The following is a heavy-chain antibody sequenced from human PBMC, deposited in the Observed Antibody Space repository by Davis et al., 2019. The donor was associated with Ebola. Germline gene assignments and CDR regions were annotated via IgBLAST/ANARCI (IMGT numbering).Heavy chain of an antibody. CDR2: ISTYNGNT. CDR1: GYTFTSYG. J-gene: IGHJ5*02. Sequence: ASVKVSCKASGYTFTSYGISWVRQAPGQGLEWMGWISTYNGNTNYAQKFQGRVTMTRDTSTSTMYMELRSLRSDDTAVYYCARWASGGTNWFDPWGQGTLVTVSS. CDR3: ARWASGGTNWFDP. V-gene: IGHV1-18*01. D-gene: IGHD2-8*02.